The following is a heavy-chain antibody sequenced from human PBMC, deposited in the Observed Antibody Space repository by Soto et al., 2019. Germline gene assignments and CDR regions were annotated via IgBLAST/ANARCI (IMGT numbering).Heavy chain of an antibody. CDR2: INPSGGST. J-gene: IGHJ4*02. Sequence: QVQLVQSGAEVKKPGASVKVSCKASGYTFTSYYMHWVRQAPGQGLEWMGIINPSGGSTSYAQKFQGRVTMTRDTCTSTVYMDMCSRRSRDTAVYYCARSVAGTTPFDYWGQGTLVTVSS. V-gene: IGHV1-46*03. D-gene: IGHD6-19*01. CDR3: ARSVAGTTPFDY. CDR1: GYTFTSYY.